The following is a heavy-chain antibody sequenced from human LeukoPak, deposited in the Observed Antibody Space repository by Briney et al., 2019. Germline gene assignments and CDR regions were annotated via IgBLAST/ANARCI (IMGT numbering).Heavy chain of an antibody. CDR3: ARGRRNWNYEYYFDY. J-gene: IGHJ4*02. V-gene: IGHV4-39*07. CDR2: IYYSGST. CDR1: GGSISSSSYY. Sequence: SETLSLTCTVSGGSISSSSYYWGWIRQPPGKGLEWIGSIYYSGSTYYNPSLKSRVTISVDTSKNQFSLKLSSVTAADTAVYYCARGRRNWNYEYYFDYWGQGTLVTVSS. D-gene: IGHD1-7*01.